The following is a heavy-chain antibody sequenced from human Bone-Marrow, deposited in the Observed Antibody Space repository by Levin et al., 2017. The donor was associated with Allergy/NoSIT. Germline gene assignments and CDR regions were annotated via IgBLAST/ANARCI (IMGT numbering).Heavy chain of an antibody. Sequence: ASVKVSCKASGYTFTSYGISWVRQAPGQGLEWMGWISAYNGNTNYAQKLQGRVTMTTDTSTSTAYMELRSLRSDDTAVYYCARDLGQSGWKPYNWFDPWGQGTLVTVSS. CDR1: GYTFTSYG. D-gene: IGHD6-25*01. J-gene: IGHJ5*02. CDR2: ISAYNGNT. CDR3: ARDLGQSGWKPYNWFDP. V-gene: IGHV1-18*01.